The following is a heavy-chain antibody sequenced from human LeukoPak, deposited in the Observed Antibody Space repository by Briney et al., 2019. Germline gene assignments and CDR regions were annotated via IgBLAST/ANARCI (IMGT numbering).Heavy chain of an antibody. CDR1: GFTFSSYA. CDR2: ISSNGGST. D-gene: IGHD1-26*01. V-gene: IGHV3-64D*09. CDR3: VKSRVGATDYFDY. J-gene: IGHJ4*02. Sequence: GGSLRLSCSASGFTFSSYATHWVRQAPGKGLEYVSAISSNGGSTYYADSVKGRFTISRDNSKNTLYLQMSSLRAEDTAVYYCVKSRVGATDYFDYWGQGTLVTVSS.